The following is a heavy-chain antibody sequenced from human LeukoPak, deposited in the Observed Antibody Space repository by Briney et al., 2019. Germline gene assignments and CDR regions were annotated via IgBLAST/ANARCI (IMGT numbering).Heavy chain of an antibody. J-gene: IGHJ6*03. Sequence: PSETLSLTCAVYGGSFSGYYWSWIRQPPGKGLEWIGEINHSGSTNYNPSLKSRVTISVDTSKNQFSLKLSSVTAADTAVYYCARIGRGLAEGYYYYYYMDVWGKGTTVTISS. CDR3: ARIGRGLAEGYYYYYYMDV. D-gene: IGHD3-10*01. CDR1: GGSFSGYY. CDR2: INHSGST. V-gene: IGHV4-34*01.